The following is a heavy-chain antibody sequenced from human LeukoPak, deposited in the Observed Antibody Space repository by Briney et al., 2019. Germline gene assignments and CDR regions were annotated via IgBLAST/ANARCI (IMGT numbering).Heavy chain of an antibody. D-gene: IGHD3-22*01. Sequence: GGSLRLSCEASGFTFSDYYMSWIRQAPGKGLEWVSYISGGGSDMYYADSVKGRFTISRDNAKNSLYLQMNGLRAEDTAVYYCARAHDSSGDEDAFDIWGQGTMVTVSS. CDR1: GFTFSDYY. CDR3: ARAHDSSGDEDAFDI. CDR2: ISGGGSDM. J-gene: IGHJ3*02. V-gene: IGHV3-11*01.